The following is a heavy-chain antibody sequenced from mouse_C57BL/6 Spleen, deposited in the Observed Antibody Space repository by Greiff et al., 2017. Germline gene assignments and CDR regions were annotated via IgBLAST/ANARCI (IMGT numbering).Heavy chain of an antibody. Sequence: VQLQQPGTELVKPGASVKLSCKASGYPFTSYWMHWVKQRPGQSLEWVGNINPSNGGTNYNEKFKSKATLTVDKSCSTAYMQLSSLTSEDPAVYYCAREGGTSEYFDYWGTGTTVTVSS. J-gene: IGHJ1*03. V-gene: IGHV1-53*01. CDR3: AREGGTSEYFDY. D-gene: IGHD3-3*01. CDR1: GYPFTSYW. CDR2: INPSNGGT.